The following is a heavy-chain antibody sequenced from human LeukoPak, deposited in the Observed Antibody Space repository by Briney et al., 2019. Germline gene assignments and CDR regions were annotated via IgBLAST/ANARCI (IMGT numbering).Heavy chain of an antibody. D-gene: IGHD6-19*01. V-gene: IGHV3-9*01. Sequence: PGGSLRLSCAASGFTFDDYAMHWVRQAPGKGLEWVSGISWNSGSIGYADSVKGRFTNSRDNAKNSLYLQMNSLRAEDTALYYCAKDMTSGGWYYYFDYWGQGTLVTVSS. CDR2: ISWNSGSI. CDR1: GFTFDDYA. CDR3: AKDMTSGGWYYYFDY. J-gene: IGHJ4*02.